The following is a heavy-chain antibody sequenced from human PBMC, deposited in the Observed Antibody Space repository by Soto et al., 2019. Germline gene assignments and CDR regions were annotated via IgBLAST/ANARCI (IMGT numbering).Heavy chain of an antibody. CDR1: GFTFSSYA. J-gene: IGHJ4*02. CDR2: FSGSGGST. D-gene: IGHD5-12*01. CDR3: AKLGGYSGYDYVDY. V-gene: IGHV3-23*01. Sequence: GGSLRLSCAASGFTFSSYAMSWVRQAPGKGLEWVSAFSGSGGSTYYADSVEGRFTISRDNSKNTLYLQMNSLRAEDTAVYYCAKLGGYSGYDYVDYWGQGTLVTVSS.